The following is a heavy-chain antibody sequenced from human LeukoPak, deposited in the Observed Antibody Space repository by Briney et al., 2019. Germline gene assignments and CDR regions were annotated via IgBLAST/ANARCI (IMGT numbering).Heavy chain of an antibody. CDR3: ARRWSSDYGAALDY. Sequence: PSETLSLTCAVYGGSFSGYYWSWIRQPPGKGLEWIGEINHSGSTNYNPSLKSRVTISVDTSKNQFSLKLSSVTAADTAVYYCARRWSSDYGAALDYWGQGTPVTVSS. CDR1: GGSFSGYY. J-gene: IGHJ4*02. V-gene: IGHV4-34*01. D-gene: IGHD4-17*01. CDR2: INHSGST.